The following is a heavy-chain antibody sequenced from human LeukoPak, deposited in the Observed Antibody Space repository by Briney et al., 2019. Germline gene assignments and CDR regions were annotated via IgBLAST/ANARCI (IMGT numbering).Heavy chain of an antibody. Sequence: SETLSLTCTVSGGSISSGGYYGSWIRQHPGKGLEWIGYIYYSGSTYYNPSLKSRVTISVDTSKNQFSLKLSSVTAADTAVYYCARDQVLWFGELSNYYYGMDVWGQGTTVTVSS. D-gene: IGHD3-10*01. CDR1: GGSISSGGYY. J-gene: IGHJ6*02. CDR2: IYYSGST. V-gene: IGHV4-31*03. CDR3: ARDQVLWFGELSNYYYGMDV.